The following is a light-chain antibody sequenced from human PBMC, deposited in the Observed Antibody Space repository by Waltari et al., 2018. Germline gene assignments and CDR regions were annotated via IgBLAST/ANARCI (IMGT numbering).Light chain of an antibody. CDR1: SSNIGAGYD. J-gene: IGLJ3*02. CDR2: GNN. Sequence: QSVLTQPPSVSGAPGQSITISCTGSSSNIGAGYDVHWYQHLPGTAPKLLIYGNNNRPSGGPYRFSGSKSGTSASLAITGLQAEDEADYYCQSYDSSVSAWVFGGGTKLTVV. CDR3: QSYDSSVSAWV. V-gene: IGLV1-40*01.